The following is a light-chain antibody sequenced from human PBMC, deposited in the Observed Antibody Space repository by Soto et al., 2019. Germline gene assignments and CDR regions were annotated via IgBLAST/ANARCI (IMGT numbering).Light chain of an antibody. CDR1: SSDVGGYNY. V-gene: IGLV2-8*01. CDR3: SSYAGSNNPLYV. J-gene: IGLJ1*01. Sequence: QSVLTQPPSASVSPGQSVTISCTGTSSDVGGYNYVSWYQQHPGKAPKLMIYEVSKRPSGVPDRFSGSKSGNTASLTVSGLQAEDEADYYCSSYAGSNNPLYVFGTGTKVTVL. CDR2: EVS.